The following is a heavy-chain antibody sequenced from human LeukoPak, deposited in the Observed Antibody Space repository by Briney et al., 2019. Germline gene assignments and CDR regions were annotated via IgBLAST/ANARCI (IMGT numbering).Heavy chain of an antibody. V-gene: IGHV1-69*02. CDR2: IIPILGIA. J-gene: IGHJ1*01. D-gene: IGHD3-16*01. CDR3: ASPRGGDSAEYFQH. Sequence: SVKVSCKASGGTFGSYTISWVRHAPGQGLEWMGRIIPILGIANYAQKFQGRVTITADKSTSTAYMELSSLRSEDTAVYYCASPRGGDSAEYFQHWGQGTLVTVSS. CDR1: GGTFGSYT.